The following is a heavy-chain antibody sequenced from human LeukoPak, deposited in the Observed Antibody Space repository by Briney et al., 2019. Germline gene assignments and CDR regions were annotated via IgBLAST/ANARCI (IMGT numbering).Heavy chain of an antibody. CDR3: AKIAVAYFDY. D-gene: IGHD6-19*01. Sequence: GGSLRLSCEASGFTASSRNMGWVRKPQGKGLEWVSVIYSGGATYYPDSVKGRFIISRDLSKNTLFLQMNDLRAEDTAVYYCAKIAVAYFDYWGQGTLVTVSS. V-gene: IGHV3-66*01. CDR2: IYSGGAT. CDR1: GFTASSRN. J-gene: IGHJ4*02.